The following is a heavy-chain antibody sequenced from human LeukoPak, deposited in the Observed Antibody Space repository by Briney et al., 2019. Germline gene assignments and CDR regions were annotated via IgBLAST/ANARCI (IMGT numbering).Heavy chain of an antibody. V-gene: IGHV4-34*01. D-gene: IGHD3-22*01. J-gene: IGHJ4*02. CDR3: ASTYYYDSSGYYSLDY. CDR2: INHSGST. CDR1: GGSFSGYY. Sequence: SETLSLTCAVYGGSFSGYYWSWIRQPPGKGLEWIGEINHSGSTNYNPSLKSRVTISVDTSKNQFSLKLSSVTAADTAVYYCASTYYYDSSGYYSLDYWGQGTLVTVSS.